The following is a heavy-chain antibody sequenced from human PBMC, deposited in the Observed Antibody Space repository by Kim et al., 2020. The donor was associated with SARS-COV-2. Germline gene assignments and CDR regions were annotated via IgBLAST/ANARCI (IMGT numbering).Heavy chain of an antibody. CDR2: IYYSGST. D-gene: IGHD3-3*01. CDR1: GGSISSGGYY. J-gene: IGHJ5*02. V-gene: IGHV4-31*03. Sequence: SETLSLTCTVSGGSISSGGYYWSWIRQHPGKGLEWIGYIYYSGSTYYNPSLKSRVTISVDTSKNQFSLKLSSVTAADTAVYYCARAKFTIFGVHKSRGWFDPWGQGTLVTVSS. CDR3: ARAKFTIFGVHKSRGWFDP.